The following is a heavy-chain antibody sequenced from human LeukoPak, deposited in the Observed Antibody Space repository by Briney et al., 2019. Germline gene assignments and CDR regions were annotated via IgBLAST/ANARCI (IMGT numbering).Heavy chain of an antibody. J-gene: IGHJ4*02. D-gene: IGHD3-10*01. CDR1: GFTASSNY. Sequence: PGGSLRLSCAASGFTASSNYMSWVRQAPGKGLEWVSVIYSGGSTYYADSVRGRFTISRDNSKNTLSLQMNSLRAEDTAVYYCARDLGSGTYYRNDSGQGTLVTVSS. CDR2: IYSGGST. CDR3: ARDLGSGTYYRND. V-gene: IGHV3-66*01.